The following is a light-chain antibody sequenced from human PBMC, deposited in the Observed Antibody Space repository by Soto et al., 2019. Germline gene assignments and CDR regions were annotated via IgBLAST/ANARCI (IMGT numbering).Light chain of an antibody. CDR2: EAS. V-gene: IGKV1-27*01. J-gene: IGKJ1*01. Sequence: DIQMPQSPSSLSSSVGDRVPITCRASQGIRHYLAWYQQKPGKVPKLLIYEASNLQSGVPSRFRGGGSGTEFTLTISSLHHEDVATYYCQNFDSAPQTCGHGTKG. CDR3: QNFDSAPQT. CDR1: QGIRHY.